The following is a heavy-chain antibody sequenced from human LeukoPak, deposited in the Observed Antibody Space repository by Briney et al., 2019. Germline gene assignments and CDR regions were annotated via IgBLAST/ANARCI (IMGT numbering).Heavy chain of an antibody. CDR3: ATHELKDAFDI. CDR1: GFTFSSYS. V-gene: IGHV3-21*01. J-gene: IGHJ3*02. Sequence: GGSLRLSCAASGFTFSSYSMNWVRQAPGKGLEWVSFISSSSSYIYYADSVKGRFTISRDNANNSLFLQMNSLRAEDTSVYYCATHELKDAFDIWGQGTMVTVSS. CDR2: ISSSSSYI. D-gene: IGHD3-10*01.